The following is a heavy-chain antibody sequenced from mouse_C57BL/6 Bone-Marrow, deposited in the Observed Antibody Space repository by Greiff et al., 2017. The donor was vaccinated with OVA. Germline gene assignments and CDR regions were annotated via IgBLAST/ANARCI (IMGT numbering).Heavy chain of an antibody. CDR1: GYTFTSYW. D-gene: IGHD6-1*01. J-gene: IGHJ4*01. CDR3: ARSGDGLYYYSMDY. Sequence: QVQLQQPGAELVRPGSSVKLSCKASGYTFTSYWMEWVKQRPGQGLEWIGNIYPSDSETHYNQKFKDKATLTVDKSSSTAYMQLSSLTSEDSAVYYCARSGDGLYYYSMDYWGQGTSVTVSS. V-gene: IGHV1-61*01. CDR2: IYPSDSET.